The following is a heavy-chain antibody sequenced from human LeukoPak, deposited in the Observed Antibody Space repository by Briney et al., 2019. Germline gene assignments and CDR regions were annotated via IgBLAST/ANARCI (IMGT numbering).Heavy chain of an antibody. CDR2: INPNSGGT. D-gene: IGHD3-22*01. J-gene: IGHJ4*02. V-gene: IGHV1-2*06. Sequence: ASVKVTCKASGYTFTGYYMHWVRQAPGQGLEWMGRINPNSGGTNYAQKFQGRVTMTRDTSISTAYMELRRLRSDDTAVYYCARDFLVYDSSGYYFDYWGQGTLVTVSS. CDR3: ARDFLVYDSSGYYFDY. CDR1: GYTFTGYY.